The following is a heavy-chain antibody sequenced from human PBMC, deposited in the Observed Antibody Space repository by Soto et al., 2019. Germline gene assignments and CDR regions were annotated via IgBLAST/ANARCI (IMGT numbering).Heavy chain of an antibody. CDR1: GLSISSHSNY. J-gene: IGHJ4*02. V-gene: IGHV4-31*03. D-gene: IGHD3-22*01. Sequence: QVHLQESGPGLVKPSQTLSLTCTVSGLSISSHSNYWSWIRQHPGKGLEWIGDIYYTGRPNYNPSLQSRLSMSVDTSENQFALKLSSLTAADTAVYFCARGHPIFDSSGLDFDYWGPGILVTVSS. CDR2: IYYTGRP. CDR3: ARGHPIFDSSGLDFDY.